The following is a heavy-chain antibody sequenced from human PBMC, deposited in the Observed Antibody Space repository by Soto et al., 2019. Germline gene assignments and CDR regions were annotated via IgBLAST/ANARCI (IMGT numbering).Heavy chain of an antibody. V-gene: IGHV3-30*18. D-gene: IGHD6-19*01. CDR3: AKDHSSGWYPRYYFDY. Sequence: PGGSLRLSCAASGFTFSSYGMHWVRQAPGKGLEWVAVISYDGSNKYYADSVKGRFTISRDNSKNTLYLQMNSLRAEDTAVYYCAKDHSSGWYPRYYFDYWGQGTLVTVSS. CDR1: GFTFSSYG. J-gene: IGHJ4*02. CDR2: ISYDGSNK.